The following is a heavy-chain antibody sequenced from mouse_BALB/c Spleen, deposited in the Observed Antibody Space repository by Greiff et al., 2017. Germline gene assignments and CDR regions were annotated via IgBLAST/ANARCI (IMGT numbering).Heavy chain of an antibody. D-gene: IGHD2-1*01. CDR3: ARRGNSFYYYAMDY. CDR1: GFNIKDTY. Sequence: EVQLQQSGAELVKPGASVKLSCTASGFNIKDTYMHWVKQRPEQGLEWIGRIDPANGNTKYDPKFQGKATITADTSSNTAYLQLSSLTSEDTAVYYCARRGNSFYYYAMDYWGQGTSVTVSS. V-gene: IGHV14-3*02. CDR2: IDPANGNT. J-gene: IGHJ4*01.